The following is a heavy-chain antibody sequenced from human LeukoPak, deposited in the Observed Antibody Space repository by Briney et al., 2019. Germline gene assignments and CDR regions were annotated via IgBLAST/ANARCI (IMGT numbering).Heavy chain of an antibody. J-gene: IGHJ5*02. CDR3: ARGAGPLFDP. V-gene: IGHV3-11*01. Sequence: GGSLRLSCAASGFTFTDYYMSWVRQAPGKGLEWISYISDSGGTIHYADSVKGRFTISRDNAKNSLYLQTNRLRAEDTAVYYCARGAGPLFDPWGQGTLVTVSS. CDR2: ISDSGGTI. CDR1: GFTFTDYY.